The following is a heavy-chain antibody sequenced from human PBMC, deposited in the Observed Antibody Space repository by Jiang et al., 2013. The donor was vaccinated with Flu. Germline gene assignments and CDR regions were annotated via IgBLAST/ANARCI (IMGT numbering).Heavy chain of an antibody. CDR3: ARESPGEWLRLGYLYFYGMDV. V-gene: IGHV6-1*01. D-gene: IGHD5-12*01. J-gene: IGHJ6*02. CDR2: TYYKSKWYN. Sequence: SQTLSLTCAISGDSVSSNSAAWNWIRQSPSRGLEWLGRTYYKSKWYNDYASSVKSRVTINSDTSKNQFSLHLNSVTPEDTAVYYCARESPGEWLRLGYLYFYGMDVWGQGTNGHRLL. CDR1: GDSVSSNSAA.